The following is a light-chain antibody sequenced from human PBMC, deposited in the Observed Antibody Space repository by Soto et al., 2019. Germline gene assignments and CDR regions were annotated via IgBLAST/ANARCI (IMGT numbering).Light chain of an antibody. CDR3: QQSYSTPRT. CDR2: AAS. CDR1: QSISKY. J-gene: IGKJ3*01. Sequence: HMTQSPSSLSAFVGDRVNITFPASQSISKYLAWYQQKPGKAPKLLIYAASSLQSGVPSRFSGSGSGTDFTLTISSLQPEDFATYYCQQSYSTPRTVGPGTKVDIK. V-gene: IGKV1-39*01.